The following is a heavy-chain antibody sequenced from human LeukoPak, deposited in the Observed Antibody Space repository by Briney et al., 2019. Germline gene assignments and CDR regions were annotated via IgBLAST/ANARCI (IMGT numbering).Heavy chain of an antibody. CDR3: ARDGGDYGRY. J-gene: IGHJ4*02. V-gene: IGHV3-33*01. D-gene: IGHD4-17*01. Sequence: GGSLRLSCAASGFTFSSYGMHWVRQASGKGLEWVAVIWYDGGNKYYADSVKGRFTISRDNSKNTLYLQMNSLRAEDTAVYYCARDGGDYGRYWGQGTLVTVSS. CDR1: GFTFSSYG. CDR2: IWYDGGNK.